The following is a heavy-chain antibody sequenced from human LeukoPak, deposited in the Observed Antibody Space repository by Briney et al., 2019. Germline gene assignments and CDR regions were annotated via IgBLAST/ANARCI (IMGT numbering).Heavy chain of an antibody. CDR2: ISRTSSEK. V-gene: IGHV3-21*01. J-gene: IGHJ4*02. CDR1: GFIFSNYK. D-gene: IGHD3-16*01. CDR3: ARDGGGLDY. Sequence: GGSLRLSCAASGFIFSNYKMNWFRQAPGKGLEWVASISRTSSEKAYAGSVKGRFTISRDNATNSLYLQLNSLRAEDTAVYYCARDGGGLDYWGQGTLVTVSS.